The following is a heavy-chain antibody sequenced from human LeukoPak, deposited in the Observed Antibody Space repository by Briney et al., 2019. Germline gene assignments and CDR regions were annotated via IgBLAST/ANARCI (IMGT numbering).Heavy chain of an antibody. J-gene: IGHJ5*02. CDR1: GGSISSYY. Sequence: SETLSLTCTVSGGSISSYYWSWIRQPPGKGLVWIGYIYYSGSTNYNPSLKSRVTISVDTSKNQFSLKLSSVTAADTAVYYCARLSYGGNSWWFDPWGQGTLVTVSS. CDR3: ARLSYGGNSWWFDP. V-gene: IGHV4-59*08. D-gene: IGHD4-23*01. CDR2: IYYSGST.